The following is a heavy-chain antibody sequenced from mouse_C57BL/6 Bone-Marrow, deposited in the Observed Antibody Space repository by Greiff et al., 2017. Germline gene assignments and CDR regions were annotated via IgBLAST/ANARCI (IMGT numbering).Heavy chain of an antibody. Sequence: QVTLKECGPGILQSSQTLSLTCSFSGFSLSTSGMGVSWIRQPSGKGLEWLAHIYWDDDKRYNPPLKRRLTISKDTSRNQVFLKITSVDTADTATYYCARREGWPHYFDYWGQGTTLTVSS. D-gene: IGHD2-3*01. CDR2: IYWDDDK. V-gene: IGHV8-12*01. CDR3: ARREGWPHYFDY. J-gene: IGHJ2*01. CDR1: GFSLSTSGMG.